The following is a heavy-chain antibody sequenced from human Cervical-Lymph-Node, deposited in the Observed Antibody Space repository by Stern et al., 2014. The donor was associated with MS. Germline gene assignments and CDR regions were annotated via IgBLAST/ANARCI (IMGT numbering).Heavy chain of an antibody. CDR2: ISAYNGDT. Sequence: VQLVESGGEVKKPGASVKVSCKASGYIFTSYEIHWVRQAPGQGIECMGWISAYNGDTNYAQKFQDRVTMTKDTSTTTTYMELRSLRSDDTAVYYCARNIAAADYWGQGTLVIVSS. D-gene: IGHD6-13*01. CDR3: ARNIAAADY. V-gene: IGHV1-18*01. CDR1: GYIFTSYE. J-gene: IGHJ4*02.